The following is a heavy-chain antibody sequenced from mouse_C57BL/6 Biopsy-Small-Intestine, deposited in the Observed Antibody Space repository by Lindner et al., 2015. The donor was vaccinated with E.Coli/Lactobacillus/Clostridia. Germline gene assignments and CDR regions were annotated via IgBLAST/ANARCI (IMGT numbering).Heavy chain of an antibody. D-gene: IGHD2-3*01. CDR2: IDPENGDT. J-gene: IGHJ2*01. CDR1: GFNIKDYY. CDR3: TTRWLLRPDY. V-gene: IGHV14-4*01. Sequence: VQLQESGAELVKPRASVKLSCTASGFNIKDYYMHWVKQRTEQGLEWIGWIDPENGDTEYASKFQGKATITADTSSNTAYLQLSSLTSEDTAVYYCTTRWLLRPDYWGQGTTLTVSS.